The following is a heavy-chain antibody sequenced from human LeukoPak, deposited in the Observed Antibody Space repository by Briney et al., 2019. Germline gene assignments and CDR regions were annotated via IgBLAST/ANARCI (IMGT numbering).Heavy chain of an antibody. Sequence: SETLSLNCTVSSYSISSGYYWGWIRQPPGKGLEWIGSIYYSGSTYYNPSLKSRVTISVDTSKNQFSLKLSSVTAADTAVYYCASVSSYYDFWSGYSSLSHFWFDPWGQGTLVTVSS. J-gene: IGHJ5*02. V-gene: IGHV4-38-2*02. CDR3: ASVSSYYDFWSGYSSLSHFWFDP. CDR1: SYSISSGYY. D-gene: IGHD3-3*01. CDR2: IYYSGST.